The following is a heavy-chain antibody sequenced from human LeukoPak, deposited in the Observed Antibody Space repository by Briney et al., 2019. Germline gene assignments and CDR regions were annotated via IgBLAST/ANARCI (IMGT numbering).Heavy chain of an antibody. CDR1: GYTFTGYY. CDR2: ISSNSDNT. Sequence: ASVKVSCKASGYTFTGYYMHWVRQAPGQGLEWMGWISSNSDNTNYAQKLQGRVTMTTDTSTSTAYMELRSLRSDDTALYFCARDWASIKVIADYSGQGSLVTVSS. J-gene: IGHJ4*02. CDR3: ARDWASIKVIADY. D-gene: IGHD1-14*01. V-gene: IGHV1-18*04.